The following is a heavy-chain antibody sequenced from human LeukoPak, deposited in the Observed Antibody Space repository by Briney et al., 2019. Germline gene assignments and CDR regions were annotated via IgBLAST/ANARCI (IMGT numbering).Heavy chain of an antibody. V-gene: IGHV3-43*01. J-gene: IGHJ1*01. CDR2: ISWDGGST. Sequence: GSLRLSCAASGFIFDDYTMHWVRQAPGKGLEWVSLISWDGGSTYYADSVKGRFTISRDNSKNSLYLQMNSLRTEDTALYYCARGPYDFWSGPTPTAEYFQHWGQGTLVTVSS. CDR1: GFIFDDYT. CDR3: ARGPYDFWSGPTPTAEYFQH. D-gene: IGHD3-3*01.